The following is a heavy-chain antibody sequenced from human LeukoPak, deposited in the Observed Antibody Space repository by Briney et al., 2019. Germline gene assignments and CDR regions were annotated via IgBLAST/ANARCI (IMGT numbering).Heavy chain of an antibody. Sequence: PGGSLRLSCAASGFTFSSSAMSWVRQAPGKGLEWVSAISNNGGSTYYADSVKGRFTISRDNSKNTLCLQMNSLRAEDTAVYYCAKDSLIVGATYFDYWGQGTLVTVSS. D-gene: IGHD1-26*01. V-gene: IGHV3-23*01. CDR1: GFTFSSSA. J-gene: IGHJ4*02. CDR3: AKDSLIVGATYFDY. CDR2: ISNNGGST.